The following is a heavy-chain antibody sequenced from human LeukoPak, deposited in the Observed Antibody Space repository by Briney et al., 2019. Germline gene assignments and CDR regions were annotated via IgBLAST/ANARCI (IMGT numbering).Heavy chain of an antibody. CDR2: IYYSGST. V-gene: IGHV4-59*08. D-gene: IGHD2-2*01. CDR3: AAIYCSSTSCYFSAFDI. J-gene: IGHJ3*02. Sequence: PSETLSLTWTVSGGSISSYYWSWIRQPPGKGLEWIGYIYYSGSTNYNPSLKSRVTISVDTSKNQFSLKLSSVTAADTAVYYCAAIYCSSTSCYFSAFDIWGQGTMVTVSS. CDR1: GGSISSYY.